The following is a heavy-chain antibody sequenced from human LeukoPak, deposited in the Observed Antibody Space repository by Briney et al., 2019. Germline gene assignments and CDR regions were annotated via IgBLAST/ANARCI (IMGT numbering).Heavy chain of an antibody. CDR2: ISDSGST. J-gene: IGHJ4*02. Sequence: DPSETLSLTCVVSGGSLSTHHWSWNRQSPGRGLEWIGYISDSGSTNYNPSLKSRVTISVDTSKNQFSLMLSSVTAADTAVYYCARGYDSSAYYPFNYWGQGTLVTVSS. CDR1: GGSLSTHH. V-gene: IGHV4-59*11. CDR3: ARGYDSSAYYPFNY. D-gene: IGHD3-22*01.